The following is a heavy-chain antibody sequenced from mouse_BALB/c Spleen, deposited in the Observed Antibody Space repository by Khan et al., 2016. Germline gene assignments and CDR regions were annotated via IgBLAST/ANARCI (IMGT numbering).Heavy chain of an antibody. J-gene: IGHJ1*01. V-gene: IGHV3-2*02. CDR1: GYSITSDYD. CDR2: ISYSDSS. Sequence: EVQLQEPGPGLVKPSQSLSLNCTVTGYSITSDYDWNWIRQFPGNKMEWKGPISYSDSSSYNPYLKSRISNTRGTSKNQFILQLDSVTTEDTATKYAAVHYSSNYGYFAGWRAGTTVTVSS. D-gene: IGHD1-1*01. CDR3: AVHYSSNYGYFAG.